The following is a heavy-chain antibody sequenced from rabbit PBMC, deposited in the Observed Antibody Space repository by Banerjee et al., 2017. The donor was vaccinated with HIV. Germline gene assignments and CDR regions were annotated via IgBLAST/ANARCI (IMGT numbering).Heavy chain of an antibody. CDR3: ARDTSSSFSSYGMDL. CDR1: GFSFNYSYW. Sequence: EESGGDLVKPEGSLTLTCTASGFSFNYSYWICWVRQAPGKGLEWIACIDAGSSGFTYFASWAKGRFTISKTSSTTVTLQMTSLTAADTATYFCARDTSSSFSSYGMDLWGQGTLVTVS. D-gene: IGHD1-1*01. J-gene: IGHJ6*01. CDR2: IDAGSSGFT. V-gene: IGHV1S45*01.